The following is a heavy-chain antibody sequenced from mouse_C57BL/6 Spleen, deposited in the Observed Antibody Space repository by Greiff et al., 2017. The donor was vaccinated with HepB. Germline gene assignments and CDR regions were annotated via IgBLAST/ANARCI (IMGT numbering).Heavy chain of an antibody. J-gene: IGHJ2*01. CDR1: GYTFTDYE. Sequence: QVQLQQSGAELVRPGASVTLSCKASGYTFTDYEMHWVKQTPVHGLEWIGAIDPETGGTAYNQKFKGKAILTADKSTSTAYMELRSLTSEDSAVYYCTRYYGISYDYFDYWGQGTTLTVSS. CDR3: TRYYGISYDYFDY. CDR2: IDPETGGT. V-gene: IGHV1-15*01. D-gene: IGHD1-1*01.